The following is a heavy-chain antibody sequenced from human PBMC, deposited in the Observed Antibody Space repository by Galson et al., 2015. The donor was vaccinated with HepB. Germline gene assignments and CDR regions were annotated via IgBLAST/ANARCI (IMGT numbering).Heavy chain of an antibody. D-gene: IGHD6-19*01. CDR1: GFTFSSYW. CDR2: IKQGGSEK. Sequence: SLRLSCAASGFTFSSYWMSWVRQAPGKGLEWVANIKQGGSEKYYVDSVKGRFTISRDNAKNSLYLQMNSLRAEDTAVYYCARKKSTYSSGWYLAFDIWGQGTMVTVSS. V-gene: IGHV3-7*03. J-gene: IGHJ3*02. CDR3: ARKKSTYSSGWYLAFDI.